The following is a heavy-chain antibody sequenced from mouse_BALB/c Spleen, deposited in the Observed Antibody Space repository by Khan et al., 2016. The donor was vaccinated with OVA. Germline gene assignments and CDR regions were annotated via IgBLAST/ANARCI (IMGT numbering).Heavy chain of an antibody. CDR2: INTETGEP. CDR1: GYTFTDYS. V-gene: IGHV9-2-1*01. J-gene: IGHJ4*01. D-gene: IGHD2-1*01. Sequence: QIQLVQSGPGLKKPGETVKISCKASGYTFTDYSMHWVKQAPGKGLKWMGWINTETGEPTYADDFKGRFAFSLETSASTAYLQINNLKNEDTATYFCARDLLDAMDYWGQGTSVTVSS. CDR3: ARDLLDAMDY.